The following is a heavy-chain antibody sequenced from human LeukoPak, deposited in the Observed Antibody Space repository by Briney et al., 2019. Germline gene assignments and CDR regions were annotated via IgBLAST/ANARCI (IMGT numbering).Heavy chain of an antibody. J-gene: IGHJ4*02. CDR1: GGSFSGYY. CDR3: ARGARPRITMVRGVIVHPTYFDY. CDR2: INHSGST. V-gene: IGHV4-34*01. Sequence: SETLSLTCAVYGGSFSGYYWSWIRQPPGKGLEWIGEINHSGSTNYNPSLKSRVTISVDTSKNQFSLKLSSVTAADTAVYYCARGARPRITMVRGVIVHPTYFDYWGQGTLVTVSS. D-gene: IGHD3-10*01.